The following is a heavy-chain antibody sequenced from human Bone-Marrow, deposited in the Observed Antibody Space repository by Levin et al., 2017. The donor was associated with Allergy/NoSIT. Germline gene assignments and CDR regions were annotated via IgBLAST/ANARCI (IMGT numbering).Heavy chain of an antibody. CDR1: GFTFSNYG. J-gene: IGHJ4*02. Sequence: GGSLRLSCAASGFTFSNYGMHWVRQAPGKGLEWVAGLSSDGTNKYYADSVKGRFTISRDNSKNTLYLQMNSLRPEDTALYFCARPAGDYVPSFDYWGQGTLVTVSS. CDR3: ARPAGDYVPSFDY. CDR2: LSSDGTNK. D-gene: IGHD4-17*01. V-gene: IGHV3-30*03.